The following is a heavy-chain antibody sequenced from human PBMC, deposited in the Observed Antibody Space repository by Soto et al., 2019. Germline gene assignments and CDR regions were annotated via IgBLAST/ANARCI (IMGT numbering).Heavy chain of an antibody. CDR2: ISGSGGST. V-gene: IGHV3-23*01. D-gene: IGHD6-19*01. J-gene: IGHJ6*02. Sequence: GGSLRLSCAASGFTFSSYAMTWVRQAPGKGLEWVSVISGSGGSTYFADSVKGRFTISRDNSKNTLYLQMSSLRAEDTALYYCAKAILAVAGTGPQPTYYYYGMDVWGQGTTVTVSS. CDR3: AKAILAVAGTGPQPTYYYYGMDV. CDR1: GFTFSSYA.